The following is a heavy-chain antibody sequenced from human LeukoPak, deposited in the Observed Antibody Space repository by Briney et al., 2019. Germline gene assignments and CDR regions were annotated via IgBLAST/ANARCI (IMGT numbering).Heavy chain of an antibody. Sequence: GGSLRLSCAASGFTFSSYGMHWVRQAPGKGLEWAAVIWYDGSNKYYADSVKGRFTISRDNSKNTLYLQMNSLRAEDTAVYYCARDFSGSYQFDYWGQGTLVTVSS. J-gene: IGHJ4*02. CDR3: ARDFSGSYQFDY. CDR1: GFTFSSYG. CDR2: IWYDGSNK. V-gene: IGHV3-33*01. D-gene: IGHD1-26*01.